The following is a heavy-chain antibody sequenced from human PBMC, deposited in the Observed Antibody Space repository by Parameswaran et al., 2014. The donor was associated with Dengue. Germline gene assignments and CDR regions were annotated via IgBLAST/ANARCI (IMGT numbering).Heavy chain of an antibody. J-gene: IGHJ6*03. Sequence: GSLRLSCTVSGYSISSGYYWGWIRQPPGKGLEWIGSIYHSGSTYYNPSLKSRVTISVDTSKNQSSLKLSSVTAADTAVYYCASPPDCSSTSCYPRNYYMDVWGKGTTVTVSS. CDR2: IYHSGST. V-gene: IGHV4-38-2*02. CDR3: ASPPDCSSTSCYPRNYYMDV. CDR1: GYSISSGYY. D-gene: IGHD2-2*01.